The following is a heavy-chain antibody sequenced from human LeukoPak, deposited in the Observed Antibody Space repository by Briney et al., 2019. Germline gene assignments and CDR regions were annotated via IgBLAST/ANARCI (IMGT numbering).Heavy chain of an antibody. J-gene: IGHJ3*02. D-gene: IGHD3-22*01. CDR1: GGSISSGGYS. Sequence: PSETLSLTCAVSGGSISSGGYSWSWIRQPPGKGLEWIGYIYHSGSTYYDPSLKSRVTISVDRSKNQFSLKLSSVTAADTAVYYCARVYYDSSGYYYAYAFDIWGQGTMVTVSS. V-gene: IGHV4-30-2*01. CDR3: ARVYYDSSGYYYAYAFDI. CDR2: IYHSGST.